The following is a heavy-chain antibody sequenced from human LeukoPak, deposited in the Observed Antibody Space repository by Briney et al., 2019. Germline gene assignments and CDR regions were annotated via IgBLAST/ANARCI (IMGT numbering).Heavy chain of an antibody. Sequence: SETLSLTCAVSGGSISSGGYSWSWIRQPPGKGLEWIGYIYHSGSTYYNPSLKSRVTMSVDTSKNQFSLKLSSVTAADTAVYYCARDRGYSYGGHDYWGQGTLVTVSS. V-gene: IGHV4-30-2*01. CDR3: ARDRGYSYGGHDY. D-gene: IGHD5-18*01. CDR1: GGSISSGGYS. CDR2: IYHSGST. J-gene: IGHJ4*02.